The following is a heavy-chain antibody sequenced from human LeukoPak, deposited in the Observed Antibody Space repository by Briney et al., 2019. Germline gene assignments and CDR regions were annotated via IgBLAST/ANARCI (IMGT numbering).Heavy chain of an antibody. CDR2: IYYSGST. J-gene: IGHJ4*02. Sequence: SETLSLTCTVSGGSISSSSYYWGWIRQPPGKGLEWIGSIYYSGSTYYNPSLKSRVTLSVDTSKNQFSLKLSSVTAADTAVNYCARVGSGSYYDFILVHYWGQGTLVTVSS. CDR1: GGSISSSSYY. D-gene: IGHD1-26*01. V-gene: IGHV4-39*01. CDR3: ARVGSGSYYDFILVHY.